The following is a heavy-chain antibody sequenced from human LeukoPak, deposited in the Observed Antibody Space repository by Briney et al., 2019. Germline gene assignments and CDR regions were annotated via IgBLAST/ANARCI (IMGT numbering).Heavy chain of an antibody. CDR1: GGSISSYY. CDR2: IYYSGST. D-gene: IGHD5-18*01. V-gene: IGHV4-59*01. J-gene: IGHJ4*02. CDR3: ARDYGPRGYSYGIFDY. Sequence: SETLSLTCTVSGGSISSYYWSWIRQPPGKGLEWIGYIYYSGSTNYNPSLKNRVTISVDTSKNQFSLKLSSVTAADTAVYYCARDYGPRGYSYGIFDYWGQGTLVTVSS.